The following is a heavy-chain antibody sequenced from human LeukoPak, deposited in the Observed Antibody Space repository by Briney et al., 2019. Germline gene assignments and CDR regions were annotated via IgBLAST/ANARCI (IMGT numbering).Heavy chain of an antibody. CDR1: GGSISSYY. V-gene: IGHV4-59*01. J-gene: IGHJ4*02. CDR3: ARTGPVRGYSGGINDY. CDR2: IYYSGST. D-gene: IGHD1-14*01. Sequence: SETLSLTCTVSGGSISSYYWSWIRQPPGKGLEWIGYIYYSGSTNYNPSLKSRVTISVDTSKNQFSLKLSSVTAADTAVYYCARTGPVRGYSGGINDYWGQGTLVTVSS.